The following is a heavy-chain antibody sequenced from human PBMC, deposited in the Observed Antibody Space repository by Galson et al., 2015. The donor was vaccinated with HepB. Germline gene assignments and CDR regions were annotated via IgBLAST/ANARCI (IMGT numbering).Heavy chain of an antibody. D-gene: IGHD2/OR15-2a*01. CDR2: ISSSTNGI. CDR3: ARDRLGYYNKNDY. CDR1: GFTFSTYS. J-gene: IGHJ4*02. Sequence: SLRLSCAASGFTFSTYSMNWVRQAPGKGLEWVSYISSSTNGIYYADSVKGRFTISRDNAENSLYLQMNSLRDDDTAVYYCARDRLGYYNKNDYWGQGTLVTVSS. V-gene: IGHV3-48*02.